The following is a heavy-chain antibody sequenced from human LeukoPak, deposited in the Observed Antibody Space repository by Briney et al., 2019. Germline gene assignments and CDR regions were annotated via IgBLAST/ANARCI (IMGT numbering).Heavy chain of an antibody. J-gene: IGHJ4*02. CDR2: IYYSGST. CDR1: GDSISSSRSY. D-gene: IGHD6-6*01. Sequence: SETLSLTCTVSGDSISSSRSYWGWIRQPPGTGLEWIGSIYYSGSTYYNPSLKSRVTISVDTSKNQFSLKLSSVTAADTAVYYCARLEYSSCVTSWGQGTLVTVSS. CDR3: ARLEYSSCVTS. V-gene: IGHV4-39*01.